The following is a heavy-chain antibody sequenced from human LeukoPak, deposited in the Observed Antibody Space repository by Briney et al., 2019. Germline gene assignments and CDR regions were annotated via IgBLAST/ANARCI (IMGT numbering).Heavy chain of an antibody. Sequence: GGSLRLSCAASGFPLSKYDMSGVRGAPGGALEWVSGVCGSGGITYYADSVKGRFTISRDNSKNTLYLQINSLRAEDTAVHYCASGSGSYRTPYYYMDVWGTGTTLTVSS. V-gene: IGHV3-23*01. CDR1: GFPLSKYD. D-gene: IGHD3-10*01. CDR2: VCGSGGIT. J-gene: IGHJ6*03. CDR3: ASGSGSYRTPYYYMDV.